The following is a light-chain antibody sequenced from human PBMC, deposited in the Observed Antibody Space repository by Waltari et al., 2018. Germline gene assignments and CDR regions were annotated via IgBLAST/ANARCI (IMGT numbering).Light chain of an antibody. CDR3: QQYDSESYT. Sequence: DIQMTQSPSTLSASVGDKVTITCRAKESISIWLAWYQHKPGTAPQLLIYRASTLERGVPSSFSGAGSGTEFTLTSSSLQPDDFATYYCQQYDSESYTFGQGTKLEIK. CDR2: RAS. CDR1: ESISIW. J-gene: IGKJ2*01. V-gene: IGKV1-5*03.